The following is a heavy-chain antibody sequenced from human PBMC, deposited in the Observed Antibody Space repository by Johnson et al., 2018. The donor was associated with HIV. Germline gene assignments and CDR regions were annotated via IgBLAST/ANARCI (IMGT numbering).Heavy chain of an antibody. J-gene: IGHJ3*02. CDR2: IGTAGDT. CDR1: GFTFDDYA. CDR3: AKSPGKDHGGKSGAFDI. D-gene: IGHD4-23*01. Sequence: VQLVESGGGLVQPGRSLRLSCAASGFTFDDYAMHWVRQAPGKGLEWVSAIGTAGDTYYPGSVKGRFTISRDNSKNTLYLQMNSLRDEDTAVYYCAKSPGKDHGGKSGAFDIWGQGTMVTVSS. V-gene: IGHV3-13*01.